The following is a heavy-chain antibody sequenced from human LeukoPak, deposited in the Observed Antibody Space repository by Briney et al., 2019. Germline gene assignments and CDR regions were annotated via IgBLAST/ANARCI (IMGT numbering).Heavy chain of an antibody. CDR1: GFTFSSYW. CDR2: IKEDGSDK. J-gene: IGHJ4*02. V-gene: IGHV3-7*01. Sequence: GGSLRLSCAASGFTFSSYWMSWVRQAPGKGLEWVANIKEDGSDKYYVDSVKGRFSISKDNAKNSLYLQMNSLRVEDTAVYYCVPLNWNPPGDFDRWGQGTLVTVSS. D-gene: IGHD1-20*01. CDR3: VPLNWNPPGDFDR.